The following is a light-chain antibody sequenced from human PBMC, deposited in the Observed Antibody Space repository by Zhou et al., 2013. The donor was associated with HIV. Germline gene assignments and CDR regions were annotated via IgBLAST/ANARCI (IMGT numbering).Light chain of an antibody. CDR1: QSIRSY. J-gene: IGKJ2*01. CDR3: QQSYGTPYT. CDR2: AAS. V-gene: IGKV1-39*01. Sequence: DIQMTQSPSSLSASVGDRVTITCRASQSIRSYLNWYQQKPGKAPKLLIYAASSLQSGVPSRFSGSGSGTDFTLTISSLQPEDFATYSCQQSYGTPYTFGQGTEAGDQT.